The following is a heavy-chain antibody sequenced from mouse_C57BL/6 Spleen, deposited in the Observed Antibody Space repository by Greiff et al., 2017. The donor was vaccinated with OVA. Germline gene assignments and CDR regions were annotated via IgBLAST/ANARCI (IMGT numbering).Heavy chain of an antibody. J-gene: IGHJ4*01. CDR2: IWSGGST. CDR1: GFSLTSYG. V-gene: IGHV2-2*01. Sequence: QVQLQQSGPGLVQPSQSLSITCTVSGFSLTSYGVHWVRQSPGKGLEWLGVIWSGGSTDYNAAFISRLSISKDNSKSQVFFKMNSLQADDTAIYYCARGGAYYYGSSFCAMDYWGQGTSVTVSS. D-gene: IGHD1-1*01. CDR3: ARGGAYYYGSSFCAMDY.